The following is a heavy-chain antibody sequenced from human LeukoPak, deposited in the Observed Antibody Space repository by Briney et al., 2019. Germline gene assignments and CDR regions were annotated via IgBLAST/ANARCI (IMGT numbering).Heavy chain of an antibody. V-gene: IGHV3-21*01. J-gene: IGHJ4*02. CDR1: GFTFSGYS. CDR3: ARGTLNIPGEHGAFDY. CDR2: ISTSSSYI. D-gene: IGHD1-14*01. Sequence: PGGSLRLSCAASGFTFSGYSMNWVRQAPGKGLEWVSSISTSSSYIHYADSVKGRFTISRDNAKNSLYLQMNSLRAEDTAVYYCARGTLNIPGEHGAFDYWGQGALVTVSS.